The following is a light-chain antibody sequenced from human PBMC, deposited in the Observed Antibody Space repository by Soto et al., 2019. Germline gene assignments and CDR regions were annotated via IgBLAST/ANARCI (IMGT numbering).Light chain of an antibody. CDR2: EVS. V-gene: IGLV2-8*01. J-gene: IGLJ1*01. Sequence: QSALTQPPSASGSPGQSVTISCTGTSSDVGGYNYVSWYQQHPGKAPKLMIYEVSKRPSGVPDRFSGSKSGKTPSLTVSGLTVDDAAVYYCNPYAGSNLYVFATGTTLTAL. CDR1: SSDVGGYNY. CDR3: NPYAGSNLYV.